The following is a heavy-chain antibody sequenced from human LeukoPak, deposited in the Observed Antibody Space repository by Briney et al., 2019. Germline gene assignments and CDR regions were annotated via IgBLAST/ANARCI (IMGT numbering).Heavy chain of an antibody. J-gene: IGHJ3*02. V-gene: IGHV1-69*06. CDR3: ARDSTVAGTVPDAFDI. D-gene: IGHD6-19*01. CDR1: GGTFSSYA. CDR2: IIPIFGTA. Sequence: ASVKVSCKASGGTFSSYAISWVRQAPGQGLEWMGGIIPIFGTANYAQKFQGRVTITADKSTSTAYMELSSLRSEDTAVYYCARDSTVAGTVPDAFDIWGQGTMVTVSS.